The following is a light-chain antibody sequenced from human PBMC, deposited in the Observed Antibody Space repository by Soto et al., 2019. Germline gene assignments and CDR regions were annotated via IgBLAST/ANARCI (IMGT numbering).Light chain of an antibody. Sequence: QSALTQPPSASGSPGQSVTISCTGTSSDVGGYNYVSWYQPHPGKAPKLMIYEVTKRPSGVPDRFSGSKSGNTASLTVSGLQAEDEADYYCSSYAGSNNLGVFGTGTKLTVL. V-gene: IGLV2-8*01. CDR2: EVT. CDR3: SSYAGSNNLGV. CDR1: SSDVGGYNY. J-gene: IGLJ1*01.